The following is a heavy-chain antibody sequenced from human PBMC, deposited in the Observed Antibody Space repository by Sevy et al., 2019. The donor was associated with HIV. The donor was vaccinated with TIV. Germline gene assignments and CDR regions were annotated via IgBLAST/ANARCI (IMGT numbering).Heavy chain of an antibody. J-gene: IGHJ4*02. CDR1: GFTFSNYY. Sequence: GESLKISCVVSGFTFSNYYMSWVRQAPGKGLEWVSVISDSGGYTSYTDSVKGRFTISRDNSKNTLYLQMNSLRVEDTAIYYCANRAGPIFDNWGQRTLVTVSS. D-gene: IGHD6-19*01. CDR3: ANRAGPIFDN. V-gene: IGHV3-23*01. CDR2: ISDSGGYT.